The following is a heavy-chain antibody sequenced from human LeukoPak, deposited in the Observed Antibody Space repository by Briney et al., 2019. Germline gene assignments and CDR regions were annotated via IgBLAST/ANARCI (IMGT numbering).Heavy chain of an antibody. CDR3: AREGAYQLLGYWYFDL. CDR1: GFTFSDYF. D-gene: IGHD2-2*01. V-gene: IGHV3-11*04. Sequence: GGSLRLSCAASGFTFSDYFMSWIRQAPGKGLEWISYISSSGSTIYYADSVKGRFTISRDNSKNTLYLQMNSLRAEDTAVYYCAREGAYQLLGYWYFDLWGRGTLVPVSS. CDR2: ISSSGSTI. J-gene: IGHJ2*01.